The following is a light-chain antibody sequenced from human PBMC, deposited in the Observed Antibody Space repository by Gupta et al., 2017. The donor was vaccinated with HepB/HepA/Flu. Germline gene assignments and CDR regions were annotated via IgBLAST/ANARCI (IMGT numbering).Light chain of an antibody. CDR3: QQYGSALLT. CDR1: RRVSSSY. V-gene: IGKV3-20*01. CDR2: GAS. J-gene: IGKJ4*01. Sequence: DIVLTQSPRTLSLSPGERATLSCRASRRVSSSYLAWYQQKPGQAPRLLIYGASTRATGIPDRFSGSGSGTDFTLTISRLEPADFAVYYCQQYGSALLTFGGGTKVDIK.